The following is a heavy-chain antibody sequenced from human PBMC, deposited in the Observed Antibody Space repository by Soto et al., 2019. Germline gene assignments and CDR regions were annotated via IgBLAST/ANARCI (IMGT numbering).Heavy chain of an antibody. CDR3: ARGDYYDSGTPSRPDY. CDR1: GGSFSGYY. CDR2: INHSGST. D-gene: IGHD3-10*01. V-gene: IGHV4-34*01. J-gene: IGHJ4*02. Sequence: QVQLHQWGAGLLKPSETLSLTCAVYGGSFSGYYWSWIRQPPGQGLEWIGEINHSGSTNYNPSLKSRVTRSVDTSKNQFSLKLTSVTAADTAVYYCARGDYYDSGTPSRPDYWGQGTLVTVSS.